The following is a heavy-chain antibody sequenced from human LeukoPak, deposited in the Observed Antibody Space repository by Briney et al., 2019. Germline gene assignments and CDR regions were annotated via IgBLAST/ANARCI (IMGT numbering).Heavy chain of an antibody. V-gene: IGHV1-8*01. J-gene: IGHJ6*02. D-gene: IGHD2-15*01. Sequence: ASVKVSCKASGYTFTSYDINWVRQATGQGLEWMGWMNPNSGNTGYAQKFQGRGTMTRNTSISTAYMELSSLRSEATAVYYCARAEHFGYCSGGSCYYYGMDVWGQGTTVTVSS. CDR2: MNPNSGNT. CDR1: GYTFTSYD. CDR3: ARAEHFGYCSGGSCYYYGMDV.